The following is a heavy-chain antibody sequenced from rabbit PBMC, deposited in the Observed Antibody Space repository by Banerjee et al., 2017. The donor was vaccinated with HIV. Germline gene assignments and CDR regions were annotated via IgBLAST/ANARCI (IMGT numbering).Heavy chain of an antibody. Sequence: QAQLVESGGGLIQRAGLPTPTSAASGFVFSNNAMCWVRQAPGKGLGWVACYYGGSRGTSWYASWAKGRFTISKTSSTTVTLQMTSLTAADTASYFCARNILVVDYLELWGPGTLVTVS. D-gene: IGHD4-2*01. CDR2: YYGGSRGTS. CDR1: GFVFSNNA. V-gene: IGHV1S45*01. J-gene: IGHJ4*01. CDR3: ARNILVVDYLEL.